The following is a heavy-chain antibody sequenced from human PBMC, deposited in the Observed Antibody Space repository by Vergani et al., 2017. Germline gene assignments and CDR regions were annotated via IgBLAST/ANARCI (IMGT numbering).Heavy chain of an antibody. D-gene: IGHD5-12*01. J-gene: IGHJ4*02. V-gene: IGHV3-33*01. CDR1: GFTFSSYG. CDR2: IWYDGSNK. CDR3: ARDRSYSGYDPVY. Sequence: QVQLVESGGGVVQPGRSLRLSCAASGFTFSSYGMHWVRQAPGKGLEWVAVIWYDGSNKYYADSVKGRFTISRDNSKNTLYLQMNSLRAEETAVYYGARDRSYSGYDPVYWGQGTLVTVSS.